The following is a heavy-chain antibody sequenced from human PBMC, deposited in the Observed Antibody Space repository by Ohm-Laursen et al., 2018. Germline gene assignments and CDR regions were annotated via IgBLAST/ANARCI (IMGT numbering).Heavy chain of an antibody. D-gene: IGHD5/OR15-5a*01. J-gene: IGHJ4*02. Sequence: TLSLTCTVSGGSISSGGYYWSWIRQHPGKGLEWIGYIYYSGSTYYNPPLKSRVTISVDTSKNQFSLKLSSVTAADTAVYYCARDGSTRTAGIDYWGQGTLVTVSS. CDR3: ARDGSTRTAGIDY. CDR1: GGSISSGGYY. CDR2: IYYSGST. V-gene: IGHV4-31*03.